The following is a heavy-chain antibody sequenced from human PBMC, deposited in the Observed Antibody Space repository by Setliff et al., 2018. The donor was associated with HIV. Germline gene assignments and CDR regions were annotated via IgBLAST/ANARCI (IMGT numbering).Heavy chain of an antibody. Sequence: SETLSLTCAVSGYSISTAYYWGWIRQPPGKGLEWIGSVYHSGTTYYNPSLKSRVTISVDMSNNQFSLKVTSVTAADTAVYYCARGWELLPYWALNVWGKGTTVTVSS. CDR3: ARGWELLPYWALNV. J-gene: IGHJ6*04. CDR1: GYSISTAYY. V-gene: IGHV4-38-2*01. D-gene: IGHD2-15*01. CDR2: VYHSGTT.